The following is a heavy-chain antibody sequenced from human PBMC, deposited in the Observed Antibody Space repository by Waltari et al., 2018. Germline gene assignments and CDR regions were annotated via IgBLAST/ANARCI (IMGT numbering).Heavy chain of an antibody. CDR2: IYTSGST. V-gene: IGHV4-4*07. D-gene: IGHD6-6*01. J-gene: IGHJ3*02. Sequence: QVQLQESGPGLVKPSETLSLTCTVHGGSISSYYWSWVRQPAGKGLEWIGRIYTSGSTNYNPSLKSRVTMSVDTSKNQFSLKLSSVTAADTAVYYCARVGGDSSSAAFDIWGQGTMVTVSS. CDR3: ARVGGDSSSAAFDI. CDR1: GGSISSYY.